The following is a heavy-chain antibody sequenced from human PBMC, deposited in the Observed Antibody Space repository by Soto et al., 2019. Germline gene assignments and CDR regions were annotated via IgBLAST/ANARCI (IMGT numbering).Heavy chain of an antibody. V-gene: IGHV1-3*01. Sequence: ASVKVSCKASGYTFTSYAMHWVRQAPGQRLEWMGWINAGNGNTKYSQKFQGRVTITRDTSASTAYMELSSLRSEDTAVYYCAKSATVPATIAYWGQGTLVTVSS. CDR1: GYTFTSYA. J-gene: IGHJ4*02. D-gene: IGHD2-2*02. CDR2: INAGNGNT. CDR3: AKSATVPATIAY.